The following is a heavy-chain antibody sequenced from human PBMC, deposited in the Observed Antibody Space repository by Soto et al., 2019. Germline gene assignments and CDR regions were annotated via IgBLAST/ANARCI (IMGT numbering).Heavy chain of an antibody. D-gene: IGHD3-22*01. CDR2: ISAHNGNT. V-gene: IGHV1-18*01. CDR1: GYDFTTYG. Sequence: ASVKVSCKGSGYDFTTYGITWVRQAPGQGLEWMAWISAHNGNTDYAQKLQGRVTVTTDTSTSTAYIELRSLRSDDTAVYYCARFRYYDSVGYFWGQGTMVTVSS. J-gene: IGHJ3*01. CDR3: ARFRYYDSVGYF.